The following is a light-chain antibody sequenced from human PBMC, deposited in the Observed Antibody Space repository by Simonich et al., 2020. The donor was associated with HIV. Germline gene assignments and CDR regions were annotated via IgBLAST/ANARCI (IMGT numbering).Light chain of an antibody. J-gene: IGLJ3*02. V-gene: IGLV8-61*01. CDR1: SGSVSTNYY. CDR2: NTN. Sequence: QTVVTQETSFSVSPGGTVTLTCGLSSGSVSTNYYPSWYQQTPGQAPRTLIYNTNTRSSGVPDRFSGSILGNKAALTITGAQADDESDYYCVLYMGRGAWVFGGGTKLTVL. CDR3: VLYMGRGAWV.